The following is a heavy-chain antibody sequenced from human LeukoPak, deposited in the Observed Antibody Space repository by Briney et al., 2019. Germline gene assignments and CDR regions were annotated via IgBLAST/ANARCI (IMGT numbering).Heavy chain of an antibody. D-gene: IGHD6-19*01. CDR1: GFTFSSYA. V-gene: IGHV3-23*01. J-gene: IGHJ6*02. Sequence: GGSLRLSCAASGFTFSSYAMSWVRQAPGKGLEWVSAISGSGGSTYYADSVKGRFTISRDNSKNTLYLQMNSLRAEDTAVYYCAKVLDSSGWYPLYYYGMDVWGQGTTVTVSS. CDR3: AKVLDSSGWYPLYYYGMDV. CDR2: ISGSGGST.